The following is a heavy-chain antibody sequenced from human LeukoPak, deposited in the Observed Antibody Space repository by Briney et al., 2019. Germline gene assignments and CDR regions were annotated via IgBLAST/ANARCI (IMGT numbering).Heavy chain of an antibody. CDR1: GFTFSSYA. J-gene: IGHJ4*02. D-gene: IGHD3-16*02. CDR3: AKDGTYDYVWGSYRREGAFDY. Sequence: GGSPRLSCAASGFTFSSYAMSWVRQAPGKGLEWVSAISGSCGSTYYADSVKGRFTISRDNSKNTLYMKMNSLRAEATAVYYCAKDGTYDYVWGSYRREGAFDYWGQGTLVTVSS. CDR2: ISGSCGST. V-gene: IGHV3-23*01.